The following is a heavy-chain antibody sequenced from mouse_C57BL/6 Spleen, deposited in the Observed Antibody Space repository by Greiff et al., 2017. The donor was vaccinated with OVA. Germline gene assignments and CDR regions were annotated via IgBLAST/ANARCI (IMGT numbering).Heavy chain of an antibody. D-gene: IGHD1-1*01. CDR2: IDPSDSYT. CDR3: ARRDYGSRYAMDY. V-gene: IGHV1-59*01. Sequence: VQLQQSGAELVRPGTSVKLSCKASGYTFTSYWMHWVKQRPGQGLEWIGVIDPSDSYTNYNQKFKGKATLTVDTSSSTAYMQLSSLTSEDSAGYYCARRDYGSRYAMDYWGQGTSVTVSS. J-gene: IGHJ4*01. CDR1: GYTFTSYW.